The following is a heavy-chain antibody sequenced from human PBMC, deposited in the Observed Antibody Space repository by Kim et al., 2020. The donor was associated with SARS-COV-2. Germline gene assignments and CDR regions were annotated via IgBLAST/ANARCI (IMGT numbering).Heavy chain of an antibody. CDR3: ARAYSSSWQARGVVGDDAF. V-gene: IGHV1-69*04. CDR1: GGTFSSYA. D-gene: IGHD6-13*01. Sequence: SVKVSCKSSGGTFSSYAISWVRQAPGQGLEWMGRIIPILGIANYAQKFQGRVTMTADKSTSTAYMELSSLRSEDTAVYYCARAYSSSWQARGVVGDDAF. CDR2: IIPILGIA. J-gene: IGHJ3*01.